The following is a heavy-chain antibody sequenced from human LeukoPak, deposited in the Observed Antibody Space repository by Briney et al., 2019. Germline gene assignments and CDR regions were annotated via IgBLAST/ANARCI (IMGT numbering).Heavy chain of an antibody. Sequence: GASVKVSCKASGYTFTSYDINWVRQATGQGLEWMGWMNPNSGNTGYAQKFQGRVTMTRNTSISTAYMELSSLRSEDTAVYYCARDIHGYNYYDYWGQGTLVTVSS. CDR1: GYTFTSYD. CDR2: MNPNSGNT. V-gene: IGHV1-8*01. CDR3: ARDIHGYNYYDY. D-gene: IGHD5-24*01. J-gene: IGHJ4*02.